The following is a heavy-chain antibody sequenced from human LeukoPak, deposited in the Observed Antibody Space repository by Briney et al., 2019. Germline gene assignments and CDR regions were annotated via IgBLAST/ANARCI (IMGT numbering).Heavy chain of an antibody. Sequence: PGGSLRLSCAASGFRFSSYAMRWVRQAPGKELEWVSAISGSGVSTYYADSVKGRFTVSRDNSKNTLYLQMSSLRAEDTAVYYCAKCSGGGIPSCAFDIWGQGKMVTVSS. J-gene: IGHJ3*02. CDR3: AKCSGGGIPSCAFDI. D-gene: IGHD2-15*01. CDR2: ISGSGVST. V-gene: IGHV3-23*01. CDR1: GFRFSSYA.